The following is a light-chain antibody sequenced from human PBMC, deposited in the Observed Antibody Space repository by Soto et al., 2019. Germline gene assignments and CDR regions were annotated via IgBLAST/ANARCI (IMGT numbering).Light chain of an antibody. CDR1: QSINNW. CDR3: QQYNTFSRT. V-gene: IGKV1-5*03. J-gene: IGKJ2*02. Sequence: DIQMTQSPSTLSASVGDRVTITCRASQSINNWLAWYQQKPGKAPKLLIYKASSLESGVPSRFSGSGSGTEFTLTISSLQPDDFATYYCQQYNTFSRTFGQGTKLEIK. CDR2: KAS.